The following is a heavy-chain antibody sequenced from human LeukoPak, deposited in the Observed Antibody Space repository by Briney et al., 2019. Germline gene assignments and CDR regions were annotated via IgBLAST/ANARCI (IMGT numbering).Heavy chain of an antibody. D-gene: IGHD3-10*01. V-gene: IGHV4-34*01. CDR3: ARGFTMVRGGDAFDT. J-gene: IGHJ3*02. Sequence: SETLSLTCAVYGGSFSGYYWSWIRQPPGKGLEWIGEINHSGSTRYNPSLKIRVTISLDTSKNQFSLKLTSVTAADTAVYYCARGFTMVRGGDAFDTWGQGTMVTVSS. CDR2: INHSGST. CDR1: GGSFSGYY.